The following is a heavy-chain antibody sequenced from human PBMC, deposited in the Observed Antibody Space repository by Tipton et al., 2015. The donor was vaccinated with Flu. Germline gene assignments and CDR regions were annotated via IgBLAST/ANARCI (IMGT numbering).Heavy chain of an antibody. CDR2: IRQDGGEK. D-gene: IGHD3-3*01. V-gene: IGHV3-7*01. CDR3: VSSLVAFGGY. J-gene: IGHJ4*02. Sequence: GSLRLSCVASGYTFSSYWMTWVRQAPGKGLQWVANIRQDGGEKYYVDYVKGRFTISRDNAKSSLYLQMNSLRADDTAVYYCVSSLVAFGGYWGQGTLVTVSS. CDR1: GYTFSSYW.